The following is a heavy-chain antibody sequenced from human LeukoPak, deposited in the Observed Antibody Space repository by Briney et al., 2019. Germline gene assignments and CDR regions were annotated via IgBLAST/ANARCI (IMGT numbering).Heavy chain of an antibody. CDR1: GFTVSSNY. Sequence: GGSLRLSCAASGFTVSSNYMSWVRQAPGKGLEWVSVIYSGGSTYYADSVKGRFTISRDNSKNTLYLQMNSLRAEDTAVYYCARSYSNRPYYYYGMDVWGQGTTVTVSS. CDR2: IYSGGST. CDR3: ARSYSNRPYYYYGMDV. D-gene: IGHD4-11*01. J-gene: IGHJ6*02. V-gene: IGHV3-53*01.